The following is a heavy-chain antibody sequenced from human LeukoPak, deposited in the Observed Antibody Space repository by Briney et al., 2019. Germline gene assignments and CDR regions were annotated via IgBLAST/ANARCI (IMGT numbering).Heavy chain of an antibody. D-gene: IGHD2-2*01. Sequence: SETLSLTCTVSGYSISSGYYWGWIRQPPGKGLEWIGSIYHSGSTYYNPSLKSRVTISVDTSKNQFSLKLSSVTAADTAVYYCASTRYHPYYYYYYMDVWGKGTTVTISS. V-gene: IGHV4-38-2*02. CDR3: ASTRYHPYYYYYYMDV. CDR1: GYSISSGYY. CDR2: IYHSGST. J-gene: IGHJ6*03.